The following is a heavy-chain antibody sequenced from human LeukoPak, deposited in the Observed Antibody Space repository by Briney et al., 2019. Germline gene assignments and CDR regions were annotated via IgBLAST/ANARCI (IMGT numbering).Heavy chain of an antibody. CDR1: GYTFTSYH. V-gene: IGHV1-46*01. D-gene: IGHD4-17*01. Sequence: ASVKVSCKASGYTFTSYHIHWVRQAPGQGLEWMGIINPSGGITNYAQMFQGRVTMTRDMSTSTVYMELSSLRSEDTAVYYCARYGHSPYFDYWGQGTLVTVSS. CDR2: INPSGGIT. J-gene: IGHJ4*02. CDR3: ARYGHSPYFDY.